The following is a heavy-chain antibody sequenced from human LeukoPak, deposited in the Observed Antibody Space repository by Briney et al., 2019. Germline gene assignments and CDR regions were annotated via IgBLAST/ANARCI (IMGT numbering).Heavy chain of an antibody. Sequence: PGGSLILSCAASGFTFSSYGMHWVRQAPGKGLEWVSVIYGADGTYYADSVKGRFTISRDNSKNTLYLQINSLRPEDTAVYYCARDGLLGATNPFDYWGQGTLVTVSS. CDR1: GFTFSSYG. CDR3: ARDGLLGATNPFDY. V-gene: IGHV3-66*01. D-gene: IGHD1-26*01. J-gene: IGHJ4*02. CDR2: IYGADGT.